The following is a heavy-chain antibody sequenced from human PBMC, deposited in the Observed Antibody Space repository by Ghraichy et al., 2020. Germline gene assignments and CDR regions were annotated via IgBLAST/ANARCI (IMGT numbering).Heavy chain of an antibody. CDR3: ARRLES. V-gene: IGHV3-48*01. CDR1: GFTFGSYD. J-gene: IGHJ4*02. Sequence: LSLTCAASGFTFGSYDMNWVHQAPGKGLEWLSFISSSSTTMYYADSVKGRFIISRDNAKNSLFLQMDSLTVEDTAVYYCARRLESWGQGTPVTVSS. CDR2: ISSSSTTM.